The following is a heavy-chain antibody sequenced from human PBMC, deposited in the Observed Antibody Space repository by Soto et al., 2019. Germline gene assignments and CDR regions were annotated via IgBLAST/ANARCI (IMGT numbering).Heavy chain of an antibody. J-gene: IGHJ4*02. D-gene: IGHD3-10*01. CDR2: INHSGST. Sequence: QVQLQQWGAGLLKPSQTLSLTCAVYGGYFSGYYWSWIRQPPGKGLEWIGEINHSGSTNYNPSLKSRVTISVDTSKNQFSLKLSSVTAADTAVYYCAREGVYYYASGSYYPSTTLPPYYFDYWGQGTLVTVSS. V-gene: IGHV4-34*01. CDR3: AREGVYYYASGSYYPSTTLPPYYFDY. CDR1: GGYFSGYY.